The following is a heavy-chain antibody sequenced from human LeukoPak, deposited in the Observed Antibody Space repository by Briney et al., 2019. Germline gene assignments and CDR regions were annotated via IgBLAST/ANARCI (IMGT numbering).Heavy chain of an antibody. CDR1: GGSFSGYY. D-gene: IGHD5-18*01. V-gene: IGHV4-34*01. CDR3: ARNTDGYSYGSYYYYYMDV. J-gene: IGHJ6*03. Sequence: SETLSLTCAVYGGSFSGYYWSWIRQPPGKGLEWIGEINHSGSTNYNPSLKSRVTISVDTSKNQFSLKLSSVTAADTAVYYCARNTDGYSYGSYYYYYMDVWGKGTTVTISS. CDR2: INHSGST.